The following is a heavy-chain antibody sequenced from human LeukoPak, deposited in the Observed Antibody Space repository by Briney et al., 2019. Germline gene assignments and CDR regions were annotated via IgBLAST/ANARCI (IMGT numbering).Heavy chain of an antibody. J-gene: IGHJ4*02. V-gene: IGHV4-59*08. CDR2: IYYSGST. CDR1: GGSISSYF. CDR3: ARQAYGDYGGRFYYFDH. D-gene: IGHD4-17*01. Sequence: PSETLSLTCTVSGGSISSYFWSWIRQPPGKGLEWIGYIYYSGSTNYNPSLKSRVTISVDTSKNQFSLKLSSVTAADAAVYYCARQAYGDYGGRFYYFDHWGQGTLVTVSS.